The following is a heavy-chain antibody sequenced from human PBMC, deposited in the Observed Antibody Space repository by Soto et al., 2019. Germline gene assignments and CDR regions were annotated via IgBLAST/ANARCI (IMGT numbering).Heavy chain of an antibody. J-gene: IGHJ1*01. CDR2: IYSGGST. V-gene: IGHV3-66*01. Sequence: EAQLVESGGGLVQPGGSLRLSCAASGFTVSSNYMSWVRQAPGKGLEWVSVIYSGGSTYYADSVKGRFTISRDNSKNTLYLQMNSLRAEDTAVYYCARDRIAVAGNPEYFQHWGQGTLVTVSS. CDR3: ARDRIAVAGNPEYFQH. D-gene: IGHD6-19*01. CDR1: GFTVSSNY.